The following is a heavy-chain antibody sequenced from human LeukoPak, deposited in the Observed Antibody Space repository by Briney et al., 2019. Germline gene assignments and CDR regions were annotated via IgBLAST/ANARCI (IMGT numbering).Heavy chain of an antibody. Sequence: ASVNVSCKASVYTFTGYYMHWVRQAPGQALEWMGWVNPNSGCTNYAQKFQGRVTMTRDTSISTAYMELSRLRSDDTAVYYCARAPDCSGGRCYIRFDYWGQGTLVTVSS. J-gene: IGHJ4*02. CDR1: VYTFTGYY. CDR3: ARAPDCSGGRCYIRFDY. D-gene: IGHD2-15*01. V-gene: IGHV1-2*02. CDR2: VNPNSGCT.